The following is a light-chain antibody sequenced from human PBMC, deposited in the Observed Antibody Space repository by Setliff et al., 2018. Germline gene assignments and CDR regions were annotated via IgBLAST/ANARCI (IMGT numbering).Light chain of an antibody. CDR3: QQYGSSRST. CDR2: GAS. J-gene: IGKJ5*01. CDR1: QSVSSSY. V-gene: IGKV3-20*01. Sequence: EIVLTQSPGTLPLSPGERATLSCRASQSVSSSYLAWYQQKPGQAPRLLIYGASSRATGIPDRFSGSGSGTDFTLTISRLEPEDFAVYYCQQYGSSRSTFGQGTRLEIK.